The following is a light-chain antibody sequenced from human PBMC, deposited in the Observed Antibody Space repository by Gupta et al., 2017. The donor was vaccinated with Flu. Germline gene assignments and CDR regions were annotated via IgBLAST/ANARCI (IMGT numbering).Light chain of an antibody. CDR3: SSYANANSLVV. CDR2: QVS. V-gene: IGLV2-14*01. Sequence: SSDDRGHKHVSWYQQQQGKALKLVIFQVSKRPSGVCNRFSGSKSGNSASPTISGLQAADEGDYYCSSYANANSLVVFGGGTKLTVL. J-gene: IGLJ2*01. CDR1: SSDDRGHKH.